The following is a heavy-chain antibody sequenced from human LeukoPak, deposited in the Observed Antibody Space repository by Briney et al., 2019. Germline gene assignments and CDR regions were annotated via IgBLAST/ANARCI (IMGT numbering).Heavy chain of an antibody. CDR1: GFTFSSYW. CDR2: INSVGSST. J-gene: IGHJ4*02. V-gene: IGHV3-74*01. Sequence: GGSLRLSCAASGFTFSSYWMHWVRQAPGKGLVWVSRINSVGSSTSYADSVKGRFTISRDNAKNTLYLQMNSLRAEDTAVYYCARSYYDSSALDYWGQGTLVTVSS. CDR3: ARSYYDSSALDY. D-gene: IGHD3-22*01.